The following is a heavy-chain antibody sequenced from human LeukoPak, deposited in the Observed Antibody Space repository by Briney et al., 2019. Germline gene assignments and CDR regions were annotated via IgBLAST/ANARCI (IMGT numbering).Heavy chain of an antibody. J-gene: IGHJ4*02. D-gene: IGHD1/OR15-1a*01. Sequence: SENLSLNCTVSGGSISSYYWSWIRQPPGKGLEWIGYIYYSGSTNYNPSLKSRVTISVDTSKNQFSLKLSSVTAADTAVYYCARRRPSQNMFDYWGQGTLVTVSS. V-gene: IGHV4-59*08. CDR3: ARRRPSQNMFDY. CDR1: GGSISSYY. CDR2: IYYSGST.